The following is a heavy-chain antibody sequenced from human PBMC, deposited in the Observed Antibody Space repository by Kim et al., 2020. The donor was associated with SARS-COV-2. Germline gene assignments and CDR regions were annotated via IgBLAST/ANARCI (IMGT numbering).Heavy chain of an antibody. D-gene: IGHD2-15*01. J-gene: IGHJ4*02. Sequence: GGSLSLSCAASGLTFSSDNMSWVRQAPGKGLEWVSTILGSTDATHYADSVKGRFTISRDNSKNTLYLQMNSLRAEDTAVYYCAVGHRIHDYWGQGTLVTVSS. V-gene: IGHV3-23*01. CDR2: ILGSTDAT. CDR1: GLTFSSDN. CDR3: AVGHRIHDY.